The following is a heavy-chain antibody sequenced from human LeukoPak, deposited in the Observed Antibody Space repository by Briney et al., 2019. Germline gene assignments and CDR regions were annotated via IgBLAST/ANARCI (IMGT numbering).Heavy chain of an antibody. D-gene: IGHD6-6*01. CDR1: GYSVTSYC. V-gene: IGHV5-51*01. CDR2: IHPGESDT. J-gene: IGHJ4*02. Sequence: GEPLNISCQGSGYSVTSYCIGWVRQSPGKGLDWIGIIHPGESDTRYSPSPQGHDTISAYTPISTTYLQCSSLKPSHTPMYNCARAMAYSSSSLGYWGQGTLVTVSS. CDR3: ARAMAYSSSSLGY.